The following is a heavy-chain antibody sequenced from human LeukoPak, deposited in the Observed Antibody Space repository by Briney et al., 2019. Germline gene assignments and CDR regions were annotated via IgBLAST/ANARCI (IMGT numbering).Heavy chain of an antibody. CDR2: FDPEDGET. D-gene: IGHD5/OR15-5a*01. CDR3: AADPPTYNPAYSVTYYYGMDV. CDR1: GYTLTELS. V-gene: IGHV1-24*01. J-gene: IGHJ6*02. Sequence: ASVKVSCKVSGYTLTELSMHWVRQAPGKGLEWMGGFDPEDGETIYAQKFQGRVTTTEDTSTDTVYMELSSLRSEDTAVYYCAADPPTYNPAYSVTYYYGMDVWGQGTKVTVS.